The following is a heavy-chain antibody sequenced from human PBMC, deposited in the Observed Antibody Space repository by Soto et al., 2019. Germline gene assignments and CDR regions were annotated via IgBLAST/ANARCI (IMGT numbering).Heavy chain of an antibody. CDR2: FDPEDGET. CDR3: ATKVLTRDHPSWFDP. V-gene: IGHV1-24*01. J-gene: IGHJ5*02. Sequence: ASVKVSCKVSGYTLTELSMHWVRQAPGKGLEWMGGFDPEDGETIYAQKFQGRVTMTEDTSTDTAYMELSSLRSEDTAVYYCATKVLTRDHPSWFDPSGQATLVTVS. D-gene: IGHD7-27*01. CDR1: GYTLTELS.